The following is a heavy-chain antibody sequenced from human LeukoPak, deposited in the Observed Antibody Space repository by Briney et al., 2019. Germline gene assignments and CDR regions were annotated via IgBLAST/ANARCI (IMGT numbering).Heavy chain of an antibody. Sequence: GALRLSCAASGFTFSSYWMSWVRQAPGKGLEWVANIKQDGSEKYYVDSVKGRFTISRDNAKNSLYLQMNSLRAEDTAVYYCARVDYGDQEVDYWGQGTLVTVSS. CDR1: GFTFSSYW. D-gene: IGHD4-17*01. CDR2: IKQDGSEK. J-gene: IGHJ4*02. CDR3: ARVDYGDQEVDY. V-gene: IGHV3-7*01.